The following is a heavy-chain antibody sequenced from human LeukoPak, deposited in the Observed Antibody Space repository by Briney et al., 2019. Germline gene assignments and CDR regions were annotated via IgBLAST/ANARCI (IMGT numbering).Heavy chain of an antibody. CDR2: INHNGNVN. Sequence: GGSLRLSCAASGFTFSSYWVNWARQAPGKGLEWVASINHNGNVNHYVDSVKGRFTISRDNAKNSLYLQMSNLRAEDTAVYYCARKGYYYYGMDVWGQGTTVTVSS. J-gene: IGHJ6*02. CDR3: ARKGYYYYGMDV. V-gene: IGHV3-7*03. CDR1: GFTFSSYW.